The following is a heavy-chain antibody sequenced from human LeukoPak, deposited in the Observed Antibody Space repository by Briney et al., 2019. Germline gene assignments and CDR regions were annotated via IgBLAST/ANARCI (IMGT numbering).Heavy chain of an antibody. V-gene: IGHV1-2*02. D-gene: IGHD6-13*01. J-gene: IGHJ4*02. CDR2: IDPNSGGT. CDR1: GYTFTGYY. CDR3: AMYSSSWYNTRGWD. Sequence: ASVKVSCKASGYTFTGYYLHWVRQDPGQGLEWMGWIDPNSGGTNYAQKFQGRVTMTRDTSISTAYMELSRLRSEDTAVYYCAMYSSSWYNTRGWDWGQGTLVTVSS.